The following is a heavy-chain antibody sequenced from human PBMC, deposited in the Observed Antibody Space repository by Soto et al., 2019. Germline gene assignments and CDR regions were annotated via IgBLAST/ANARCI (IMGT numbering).Heavy chain of an antibody. Sequence: GGSLRLSCAASGFTFSSYGMHWVRQAPGKGLEWVAVISYDGSNKYYADSVKGRFTISRDNSKNTLYLQMNSLRAEDTAVYYCAKERYYYDSSGYLYYFDYWGQGTLVTVSS. J-gene: IGHJ4*02. CDR1: GFTFSSYG. D-gene: IGHD3-22*01. V-gene: IGHV3-30*18. CDR3: AKERYYYDSSGYLYYFDY. CDR2: ISYDGSNK.